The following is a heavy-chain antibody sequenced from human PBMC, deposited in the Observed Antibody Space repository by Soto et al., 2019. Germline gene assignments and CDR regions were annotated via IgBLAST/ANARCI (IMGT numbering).Heavy chain of an antibody. CDR3: ARDRRQWLVLDHYYYYMDV. D-gene: IGHD6-19*01. CDR2: IYYSGST. J-gene: IGHJ6*03. Sequence: SETLSLTCTVSGGSISSYYWSWIRQPPGKGLEWIGYIYYSGSTNYNPSLKSRVTISVDTSKNQFSLKLSSVTAADTAVYYCARDRRQWLVLDHYYYYMDVWGKGTTVTVSS. V-gene: IGHV4-59*01. CDR1: GGSISSYY.